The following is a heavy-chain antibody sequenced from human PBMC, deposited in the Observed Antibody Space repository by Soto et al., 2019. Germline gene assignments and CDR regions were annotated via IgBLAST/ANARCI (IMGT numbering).Heavy chain of an antibody. Sequence: ASVKVSCKASGYTFTGYYMHWVRQAPGQGLEWMGWINPNSGGTNYAQKFQGWVTMTRDTSISTAYTELSRLRSDDTAVYYCARDDRKRYYYGMDVWGQGTTVTVSS. CDR1: GYTFTGYY. J-gene: IGHJ6*02. V-gene: IGHV1-2*04. D-gene: IGHD1-1*01. CDR2: INPNSGGT. CDR3: ARDDRKRYYYGMDV.